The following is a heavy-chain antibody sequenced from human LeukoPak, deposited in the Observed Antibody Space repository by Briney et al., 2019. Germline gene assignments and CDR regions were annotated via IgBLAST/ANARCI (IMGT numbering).Heavy chain of an antibody. J-gene: IGHJ6*03. Sequence: GGSLRLSCAASRFTFRNYGMHWVRQATGKGLEWVSFIWSDGNNRFYADSVKGRFTISRDNSKNMLYLQMDTLRAEDTALYYFAKDPGASVSGFYMDVWGKGTTVIVSS. CDR2: IWSDGNNR. CDR3: AKDPGASVSGFYMDV. V-gene: IGHV3-30*02. CDR1: RFTFRNYG. D-gene: IGHD2-8*02.